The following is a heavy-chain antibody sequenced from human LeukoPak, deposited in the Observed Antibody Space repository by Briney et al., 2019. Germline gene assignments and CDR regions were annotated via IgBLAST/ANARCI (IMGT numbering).Heavy chain of an antibody. V-gene: IGHV3-23*01. J-gene: IGHJ3*02. CDR2: ISGSGGSA. CDR3: ASNRHNWNARDAFDI. D-gene: IGHD1-20*01. CDR1: GFTFSSYA. Sequence: PGGSLRLSCAASGFTFSSYAMSWVRQAPGKGLEWVSAISGSGGSAYYADSVKGRFTISRDNSKNTLYLRMNSLRAEDTAVYYCASNRHNWNARDAFDIWGQGTMVTVSS.